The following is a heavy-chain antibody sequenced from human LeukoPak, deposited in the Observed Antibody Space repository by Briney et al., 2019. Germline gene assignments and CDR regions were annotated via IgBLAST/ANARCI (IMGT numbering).Heavy chain of an antibody. V-gene: IGHV4-34*01. CDR3: ARAPNDY. CDR2: INHSGST. J-gene: IGHJ4*02. Sequence: SETLSLTCAVYGGSFSGYYWSGIRQPPGKGLEWIGEINHSGSTNYNPSLKSRVTISVDTSKNQFSLKLSSVTAADTAVYYCARAPNDYWGQGTLVTVSS. CDR1: GGSFSGYY.